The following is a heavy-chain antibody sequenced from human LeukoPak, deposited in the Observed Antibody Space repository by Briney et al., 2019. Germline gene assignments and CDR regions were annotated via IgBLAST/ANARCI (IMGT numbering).Heavy chain of an antibody. CDR1: GYTFTSYD. V-gene: IGHV1-8*01. CDR2: MSASSGNT. J-gene: IGHJ4*02. CDR3: VRTPPKGDIDY. D-gene: IGHD2-21*02. Sequence: ASVKVSCKASGYTFTSYDINWVRQATGQGLEWLGWMSASSGNTGYAQKFQGRVSMTRATSINTAYLELSSLTFEDTAVYYCVRTPPKGDIDYWGQGTLVTVSS.